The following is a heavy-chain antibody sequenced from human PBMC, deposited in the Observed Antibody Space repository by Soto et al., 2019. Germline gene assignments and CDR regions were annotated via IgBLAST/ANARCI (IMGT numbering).Heavy chain of an antibody. CDR3: ARRRIAVAGTEDYYFDY. Sequence: SETLSLTCTVSGGSISSSSYYWGWIRQPPGRGLEWIGSIYYSGSTYYNPSLKSRVTISVDTSKNQFSLKLSSVTAADTAVYYCARRRIAVAGTEDYYFDYWGQGTLVTVSS. D-gene: IGHD6-19*01. J-gene: IGHJ4*02. V-gene: IGHV4-39*01. CDR2: IYYSGST. CDR1: GGSISSSSYY.